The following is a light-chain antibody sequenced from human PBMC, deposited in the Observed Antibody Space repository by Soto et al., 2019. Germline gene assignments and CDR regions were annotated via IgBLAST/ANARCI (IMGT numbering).Light chain of an antibody. Sequence: QSVLTQPPSVSGAPGQGVTISCTGSSSNIGADYDVHWYQQLPGTAPKLLIYGNSNRPSGVPDRFSGSKSGTSASLAITGLQAEDEADYYCQSYDSSLSDVFGTGTKLTVL. CDR3: QSYDSSLSDV. CDR2: GNS. J-gene: IGLJ1*01. V-gene: IGLV1-40*01. CDR1: SSNIGADYD.